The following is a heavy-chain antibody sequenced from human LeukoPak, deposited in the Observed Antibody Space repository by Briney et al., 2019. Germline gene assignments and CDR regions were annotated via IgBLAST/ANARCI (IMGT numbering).Heavy chain of an antibody. Sequence: GGSLRLSCAASGFTFSSYAMHWVRQAPGKGLEWVAVISSSGDTTYYVDSVKGRFTISRDNSKNTLYLQMNSLRAEDTAVYYCAKDRCYTSGWKSFDYWGQGTLVTVSS. CDR3: AKDRCYTSGWKSFDY. J-gene: IGHJ4*02. CDR2: ISSSGDTT. V-gene: IGHV3-23*01. CDR1: GFTFSSYA. D-gene: IGHD6-25*01.